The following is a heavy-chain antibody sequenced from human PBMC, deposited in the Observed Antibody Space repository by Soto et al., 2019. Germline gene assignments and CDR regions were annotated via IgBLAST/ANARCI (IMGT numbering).Heavy chain of an antibody. J-gene: IGHJ6*02. CDR3: ARDPYSGYDSLYYYYGMDV. D-gene: IGHD5-12*01. V-gene: IGHV1-18*01. Sequence: QVQLVQSGAEVKKPGASVKVSCKASGYTFTSYGISWVRQAPGQGLEGMGWISAYNGNTNYTQKLQGRVTMTTDTSTSTAYMELRSLRSDDTAVYYCARDPYSGYDSLYYYYGMDVWGQGTTVTVSS. CDR2: ISAYNGNT. CDR1: GYTFTSYG.